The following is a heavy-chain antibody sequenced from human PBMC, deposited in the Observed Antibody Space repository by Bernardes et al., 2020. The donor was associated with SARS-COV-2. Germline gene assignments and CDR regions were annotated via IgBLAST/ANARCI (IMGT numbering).Heavy chain of an antibody. CDR2: INGDGSTT. CDR3: STYPGAY. CDR1: GITFSGYW. V-gene: IGHV3-74*01. J-gene: IGHJ4*02. Sequence: GGSLRLSRAASGITFSGYWMHWVRQAPGKGLVWVSRINGDGSTTDYADSVKGRFTISRDNAKNTLYLQMNSLRAEDTAVYYCSTYPGAYWGQGTLVTVSS.